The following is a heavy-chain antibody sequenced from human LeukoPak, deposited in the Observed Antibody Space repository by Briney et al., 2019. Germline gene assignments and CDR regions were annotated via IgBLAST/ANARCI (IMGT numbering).Heavy chain of an antibody. Sequence: PGGSLRLSCAASGFTFSSYSMMWVRQAPGKGLEWVSYISSSSTTIYYADSVKGRFTISRDNAKNSVYLQMNSLRAEDTAVYYCARGSGSTSWDYWGQGTLVTVSS. CDR1: GFTFSSYS. CDR2: ISSSSTTI. CDR3: ARGSGSTSWDY. J-gene: IGHJ4*02. V-gene: IGHV3-48*01. D-gene: IGHD2-2*01.